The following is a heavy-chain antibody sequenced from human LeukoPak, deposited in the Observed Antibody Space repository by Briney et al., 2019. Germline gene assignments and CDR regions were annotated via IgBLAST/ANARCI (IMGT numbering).Heavy chain of an antibody. J-gene: IGHJ4*02. CDR1: GFTFSSYA. V-gene: IGHV3-23*01. CDR2: ISGSGGST. CDR3: AKVRSSSWYAGSPDY. Sequence: GGSLRLSCAASGFTFSSYAMSWVRQAPGKGLEWVSAISGSGGSTYYADSVKGQFTISRDNSKNTLYLQMNSLRAEDTAVYYCAKVRSSSWYAGSPDYWGQGTLVTVSS. D-gene: IGHD6-13*01.